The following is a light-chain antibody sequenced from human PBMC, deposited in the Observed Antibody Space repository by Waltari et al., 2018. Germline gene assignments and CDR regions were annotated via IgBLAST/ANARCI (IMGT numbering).Light chain of an antibody. CDR3: QQRSNWPLYT. CDR2: DAS. CDR1: QSVSSY. Sequence: EIVLTQSPATLSLSPGERATLSCRASQSVSSYLAWYQQKPGKAPRLLIYDASNRATGIPTRFSGSGSGTDFTLTISSLEPEEFAVYYCQQRSNWPLYTFGQGTKLEIK. J-gene: IGKJ2*01. V-gene: IGKV3-11*01.